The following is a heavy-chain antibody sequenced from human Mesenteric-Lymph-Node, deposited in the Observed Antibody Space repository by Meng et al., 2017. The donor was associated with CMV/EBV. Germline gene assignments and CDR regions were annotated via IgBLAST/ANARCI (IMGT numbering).Heavy chain of an antibody. D-gene: IGHD4-17*01. CDR2: TYYRSKWYN. J-gene: IGHJ4*02. CDR1: NSAA. Sequence: NSAAWNWIRQSPSRGLEWLGRTYYRSKWYNDYAVSVKSRITINPDTSKNQFSLQLNSVTPEDTAVYYCARGVEGGTVTTHSKRGFDYWGQGTLVTVSS. V-gene: IGHV6-1*01. CDR3: ARGVEGGTVTTHSKRGFDY.